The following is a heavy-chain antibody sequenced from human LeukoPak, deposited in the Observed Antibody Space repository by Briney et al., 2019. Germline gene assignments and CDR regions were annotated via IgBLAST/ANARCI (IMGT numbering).Heavy chain of an antibody. CDR2: IYHSGST. Sequence: SGTLSLTCAVSGGSISSSNWWSWVRQPPGKGLEWIGEIYHSGSTNYNPSLKSRVTISLDKSKNQFSLKLSSVTAADTAVYYCARDYGDYVSWYFDLWGRGTLVTVSS. CDR1: GGSISSSNW. V-gene: IGHV4-4*02. D-gene: IGHD4-17*01. J-gene: IGHJ2*01. CDR3: ARDYGDYVSWYFDL.